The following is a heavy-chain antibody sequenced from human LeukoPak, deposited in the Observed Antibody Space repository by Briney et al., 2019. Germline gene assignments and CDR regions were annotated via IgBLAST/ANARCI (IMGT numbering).Heavy chain of an antibody. J-gene: IGHJ4*02. CDR2: ISSSSSYI. CDR3: ARGRSSWYSDFDY. V-gene: IGHV3-21*01. D-gene: IGHD6-13*01. Sequence: GGSLRLSCAAPGFTFSSYSMNWVRQAPGKGLEWVSSISSSSSYIYYADSAKGRFTISRDNAKNSLYLQMNSLRAEDTAVYYCARGRSSWYSDFDYWGQGTLVTVSS. CDR1: GFTFSSYS.